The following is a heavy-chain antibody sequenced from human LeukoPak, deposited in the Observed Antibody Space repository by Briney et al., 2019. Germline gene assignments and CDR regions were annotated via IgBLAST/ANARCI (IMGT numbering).Heavy chain of an antibody. V-gene: IGHV3-30*02. CDR3: AKESTLEWELRDAFDI. Sequence: GGSLRLSCAASGFTFSSYGMHWVRQAPGKGLEWVAFIRYDGSNKYYADSVKGRFTISRDNSKNTLYLQMNSLRAEDTAVYYCAKESTLEWELRDAFDIWGQGTMVTVSS. CDR2: IRYDGSNK. J-gene: IGHJ3*02. CDR1: GFTFSSYG. D-gene: IGHD1-26*01.